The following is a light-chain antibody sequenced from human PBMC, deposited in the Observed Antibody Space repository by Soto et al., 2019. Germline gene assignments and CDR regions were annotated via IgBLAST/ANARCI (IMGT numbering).Light chain of an antibody. V-gene: IGLV1-51*01. CDR1: NSNIGNNH. Sequence: QPVLAEPPSMSAAPGQQVPHFCFGRNSNIGNNHVSWYQQLPGTAPKLLIYDSDKRPSGIPDRFSGSKSGTSATLDITGLQTGDEADYYCGTWDSSLSVGYVFGTGTKVTVL. CDR2: DSD. CDR3: GTWDSSLSVGYV. J-gene: IGLJ1*01.